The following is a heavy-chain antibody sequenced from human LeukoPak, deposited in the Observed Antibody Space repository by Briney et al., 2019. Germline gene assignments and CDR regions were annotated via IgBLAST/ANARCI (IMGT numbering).Heavy chain of an antibody. D-gene: IGHD3-22*01. CDR1: GGTFSSYA. Sequence: ASVKVSCKASGGTFSSYAISWVRQAPGQGLEWMGGIIPIFGTANYAQKFQGRVTITADKSTSTAYMGLSSLRSEDTAVYYCARGGDSSGYYYRYYFDYWGQGTLVTVSS. J-gene: IGHJ4*02. V-gene: IGHV1-69*06. CDR3: ARGGDSSGYYYRYYFDY. CDR2: IIPIFGTA.